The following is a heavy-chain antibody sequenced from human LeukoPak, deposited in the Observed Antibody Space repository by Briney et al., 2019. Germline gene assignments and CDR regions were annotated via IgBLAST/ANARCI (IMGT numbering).Heavy chain of an antibody. Sequence: ASETLSLTCSVSGGSISSGGYYWSWIRQHPGKGLEWIGFINYRGSTYYNPSLKSRITISVDTSKNQFSLKLSSLTAADTAVYYCARDLSSATRQLDLWGQGTLVTVSS. CDR2: INYRGST. CDR3: ARDLSSATRQLDL. D-gene: IGHD2-15*01. V-gene: IGHV4-31*03. J-gene: IGHJ5*02. CDR1: GGSISSGGYY.